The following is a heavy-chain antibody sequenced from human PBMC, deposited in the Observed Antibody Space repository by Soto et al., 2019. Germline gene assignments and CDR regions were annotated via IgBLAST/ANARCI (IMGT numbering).Heavy chain of an antibody. CDR3: AREQPMVRDCYYYYYYGMDV. CDR2: IYYSGST. J-gene: IGHJ6*02. D-gene: IGHD3-10*01. CDR1: GGSISSGGYY. V-gene: IGHV4-31*03. Sequence: SETLSLTCTVSGGSISSGGYYWSWIRQHPGKGLEWIGYIYYSGSTYYNPSLKTRVTISVDTSKNQFSLKLSSVTAADTAVYYCAREQPMVRDCYYYYYYGMDVWGQGTTVTVAS.